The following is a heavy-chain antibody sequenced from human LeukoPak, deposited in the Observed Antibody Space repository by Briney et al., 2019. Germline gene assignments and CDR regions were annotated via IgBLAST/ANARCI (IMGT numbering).Heavy chain of an antibody. CDR3: ATVTTSYFDY. CDR2: INHSGST. V-gene: IGHV4-34*01. CDR1: GGSFSGYY. Sequence: SETLSLTCAVYGGSFSGYYWSWIRQPPGKGLEWIGEINHSGSTNYNPSLKSRVTISVDTSKNQFSLKLSSVTAADTAVYYCATVTTSYFDYWGQGTLVTVSS. D-gene: IGHD4-11*01. J-gene: IGHJ4*02.